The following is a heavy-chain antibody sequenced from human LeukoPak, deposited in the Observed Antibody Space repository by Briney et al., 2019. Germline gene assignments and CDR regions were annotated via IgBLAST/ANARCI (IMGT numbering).Heavy chain of an antibody. CDR2: INAGNGNT. CDR3: ARDHCSGGSCYPLVPDY. J-gene: IGHJ4*02. Sequence: ASVEVSCKASGYTFTSYAMHWVRQAPGQRLEWMGWINAGNGNTKYSQKFQGRVTITRDTSASTAYMELSSLRSEDTAVYYCARDHCSGGSCYPLVPDYWGQGTLVTVSP. CDR1: GYTFTSYA. D-gene: IGHD2-15*01. V-gene: IGHV1-3*01.